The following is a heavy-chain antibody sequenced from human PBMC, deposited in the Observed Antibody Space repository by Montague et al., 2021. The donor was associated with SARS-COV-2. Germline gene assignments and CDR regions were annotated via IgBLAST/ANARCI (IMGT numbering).Heavy chain of an antibody. CDR3: ARYSPLGFESPDTFDI. D-gene: IGHD3-9*01. CDR1: GSSVRSDYY. CDR2: SSHKGIT. V-gene: IGHV4-38-2*02. Sequence: SETLSLTCTVSGSSVRSDYYWAWIRQSPGKGLEWIGSSSHKGITDYNPSRRSRVTLSVDTSKNQISLKLTSVAAADTAVYYCARYSPLGFESPDTFDIWGRGTMVTVSS. J-gene: IGHJ3*02.